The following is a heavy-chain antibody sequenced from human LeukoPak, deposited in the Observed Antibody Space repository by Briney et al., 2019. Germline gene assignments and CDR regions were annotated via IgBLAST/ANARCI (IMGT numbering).Heavy chain of an antibody. Sequence: PGGSLRLSCAASGFIFSNAWMNWVRQAPGKGLEWVGRFKSKADGGTIDYAAPVKGRFIISRDDSTNTLYLQMNSLKSEDTAVYYCTTYGSGRKFDYWGQGILVTVSS. CDR2: FKSKADGGTI. CDR3: TTYGSGRKFDY. V-gene: IGHV3-15*01. CDR1: GFIFSNAW. J-gene: IGHJ4*02. D-gene: IGHD3-10*01.